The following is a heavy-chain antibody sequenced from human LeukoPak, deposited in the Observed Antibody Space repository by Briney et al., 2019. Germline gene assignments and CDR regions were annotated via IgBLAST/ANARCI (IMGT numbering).Heavy chain of an antibody. V-gene: IGHV4-59*01. CDR2: IYYSESN. CDR1: GGSISSYY. CDR3: ARVINDFWSGYYLDY. J-gene: IGHJ4*02. D-gene: IGHD3-3*01. Sequence: PSETLPLTCPVSGGSISSYYWSWLRQPPGKGLEWIGYIYYSESNNYNPSLKSRVTISVDTSKNQFSLKLSSVTAADTAVYYCARVINDFWSGYYLDYWGQGTLVTVSS.